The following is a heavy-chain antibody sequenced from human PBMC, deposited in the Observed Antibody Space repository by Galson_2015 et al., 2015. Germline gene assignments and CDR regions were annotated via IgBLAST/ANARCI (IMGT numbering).Heavy chain of an antibody. D-gene: IGHD2-2*01. CDR2: ISSSGSTI. Sequence: SLRLSCAASGFTFSSYDMNWVRQAPGKGLEWVSYISSSGSTIYYADSVKGRFTISRDNAKNSLYLQMNSLRAEDTAVYYCARDAVVVPAADSDAFDIWGQGTMVTVSS. CDR1: GFTFSSYD. V-gene: IGHV3-48*03. CDR3: ARDAVVVPAADSDAFDI. J-gene: IGHJ3*02.